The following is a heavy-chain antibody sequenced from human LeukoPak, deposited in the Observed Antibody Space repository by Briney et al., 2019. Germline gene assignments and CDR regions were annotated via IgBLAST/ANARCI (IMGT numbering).Heavy chain of an antibody. J-gene: IGHJ4*02. CDR2: IYSGGST. CDR1: GFTVSNNY. V-gene: IGHV3-53*01. CDR3: ARGQRAAAGFDS. Sequence: GGSLRLSCAASGFTVSNNYMNWVRQAPGKGLEWFSVIYSGGSTYYADSVQGRFTISRDNSKNTLYLQMNSLRAEDTAVYYCARGQRAAAGFDSWGQGTLVTVSS. D-gene: IGHD6-13*01.